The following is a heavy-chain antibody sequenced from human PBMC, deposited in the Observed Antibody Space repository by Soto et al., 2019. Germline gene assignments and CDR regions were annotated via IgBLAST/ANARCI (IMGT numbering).Heavy chain of an antibody. V-gene: IGHV1-3*01. CDR3: ARDPYCSGGSCYSVGMDV. CDR2: INAGNGNT. CDR1: GYTFTSYA. Sequence: ASVKVSCKASGYTFTSYAMHWVRQAPGQRLEWMGWINAGNGNTKYSQKFQGRVTITRDTSASTAYMELSSLRSEDTAVYYCARDPYCSGGSCYSVGMDVWGQGTTVTASS. J-gene: IGHJ6*02. D-gene: IGHD2-15*01.